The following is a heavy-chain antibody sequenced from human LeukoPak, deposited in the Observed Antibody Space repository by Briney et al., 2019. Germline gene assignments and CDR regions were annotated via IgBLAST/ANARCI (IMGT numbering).Heavy chain of an antibody. V-gene: IGHV3-7*01. J-gene: IGHJ1*01. Sequence: GGSLRLSCAASGFTFSNAWMSWVRQAPGKGLEWVANIKQDGSEKYYVDSVKGRFTISRDNAKNSLYLQMNSLRAEDTAVYYCARTVYSRYFQHWGQGTLVTVSS. CDR2: IKQDGSEK. CDR1: GFTFSNAW. D-gene: IGHD2-15*01. CDR3: ARTVYSRYFQH.